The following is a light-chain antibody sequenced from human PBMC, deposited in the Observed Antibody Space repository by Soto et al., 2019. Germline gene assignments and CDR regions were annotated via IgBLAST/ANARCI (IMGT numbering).Light chain of an antibody. J-gene: IGLJ2*01. CDR3: SSYAGRNGGV. CDR2: DVS. V-gene: IGLV2-8*01. CDR1: STDIGGYNY. Sequence: QSALTQPPSASGAPGQSVTISCSGTSTDIGGYNYVSWYQHHAGKAPQLMIYDVSKPPSGVPDRFSGSKSGNTASLTVSGLQAEDEADYCCSSYAGRNGGVFGGGTKLTVL.